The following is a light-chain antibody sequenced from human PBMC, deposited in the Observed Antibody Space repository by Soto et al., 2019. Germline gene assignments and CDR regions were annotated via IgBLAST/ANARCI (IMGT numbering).Light chain of an antibody. CDR1: QNIGSY. J-gene: IGKJ2*01. Sequence: EIVLTQSPGTLSLSPGESGTLSCRASQNIGSYLAWYQQKPGRAPRLLIYGVSTRATGIPARFSGSGSETDFTLTISSLQSEDFAVYYCQQYNNWPPYTFGQGTKVDIK. CDR2: GVS. V-gene: IGKV3-15*01. CDR3: QQYNNWPPYT.